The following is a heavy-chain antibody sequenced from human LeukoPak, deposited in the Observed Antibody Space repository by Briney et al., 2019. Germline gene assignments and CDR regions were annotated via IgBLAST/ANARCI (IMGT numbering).Heavy chain of an antibody. CDR3: TRWGIAVAGQRGFDY. V-gene: IGHV3-48*03. J-gene: IGHJ4*02. D-gene: IGHD6-19*01. CDR1: GFTLRNHD. CDR2: TSSTGRTM. Sequence: GGPLRLSCEASGFTLRNHDMTWVRQAPGKGLEWVAYTSSTGRTMYYADSVKGRITTSRDNAKNSLYLQMNSLRVEDTAVYYCTRWGIAVAGQRGFDYWGQGALVTVSS.